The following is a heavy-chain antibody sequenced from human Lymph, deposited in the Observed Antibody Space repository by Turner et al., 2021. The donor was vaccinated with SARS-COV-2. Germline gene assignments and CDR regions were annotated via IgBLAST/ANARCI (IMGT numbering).Heavy chain of an antibody. J-gene: IGHJ4*02. Sequence: EVQLGESGGGLVQPGRSLRLSCAASGFTFDDYAMHWVRQAPGKGLEWVSGINWSGGSIAYADSVKGRFTISRDNHKNSLYLQMNSLRAEDTAFYYCAKDLAGTYYSSFDYWGQGTLVTVSS. CDR2: INWSGGSI. V-gene: IGHV3-9*01. CDR3: AKDLAGTYYSSFDY. D-gene: IGHD1-26*01. CDR1: GFTFDDYA.